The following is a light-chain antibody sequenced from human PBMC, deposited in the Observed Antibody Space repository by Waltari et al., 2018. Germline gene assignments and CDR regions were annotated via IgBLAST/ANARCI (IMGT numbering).Light chain of an antibody. J-gene: IGKJ1*01. Sequence: EIVMTQSPATLSVSPAERATLSCRASQTIDSNLVWYQQKPGQAPRLLIYGASTRATSIPARFSGSGSGTEFSLTISSLQSEDFAVYYCQQYDKWPRTFGQGTKVEIK. CDR1: QTIDSN. CDR2: GAS. CDR3: QQYDKWPRT. V-gene: IGKV3-15*01.